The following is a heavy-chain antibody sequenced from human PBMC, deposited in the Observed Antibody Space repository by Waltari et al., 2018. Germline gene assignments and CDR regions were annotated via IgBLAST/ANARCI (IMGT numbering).Heavy chain of an antibody. J-gene: IGHJ4*02. CDR2: IIPIFGTA. D-gene: IGHD3-10*01. CDR3: ARDPGGGDYGY. V-gene: IGHV1-69*05. CDR1: GGTFSSYD. Sequence: QVQLVQSGAEVKKPGSSVKVSCKASGGTFSSYDISWVRQAPGQGLEWRGGIIPIFGTANYAQKFQGRGTITTDESTSTAYMELSSLRSEDTAVYYCARDPGGGDYGYWGQGTLVTVSS.